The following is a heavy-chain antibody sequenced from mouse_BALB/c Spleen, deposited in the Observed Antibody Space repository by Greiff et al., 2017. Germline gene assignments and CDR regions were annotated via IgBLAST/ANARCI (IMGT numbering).Heavy chain of an antibody. Sequence: EVHLVESGGGLVQPGGSRKLSCAASGFTFSSFGMHWVRQAPEKGLEWVAYISSGSSTIYYADTVKGRFTISRDNPKNTLFLQMTSLRSEDTAMYYCARRVDYAMDYWGQGTSVTVSS. CDR2: ISSGSSTI. CDR3: ARRVDYAMDY. D-gene: IGHD1-1*01. J-gene: IGHJ4*01. CDR1: GFTFSSFG. V-gene: IGHV5-17*02.